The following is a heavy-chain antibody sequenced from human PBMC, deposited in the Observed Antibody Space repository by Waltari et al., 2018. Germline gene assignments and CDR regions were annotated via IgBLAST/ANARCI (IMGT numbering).Heavy chain of an antibody. J-gene: IGHJ6*02. CDR1: GGSISSYY. V-gene: IGHV4-59*01. D-gene: IGHD1-26*01. Sequence: QVQLQESGPGLVKPSETLSLTCTVSGGSISSYYWSWIRQPPGKGLEWIGYIYYSGSTNYNPSLKSRVTISVDTSKNQFSLKLSSVTAADTAVYYCARGVGGSYYYYGMDVWGQGTTVTVSS. CDR3: ARGVGGSYYYYGMDV. CDR2: IYYSGST.